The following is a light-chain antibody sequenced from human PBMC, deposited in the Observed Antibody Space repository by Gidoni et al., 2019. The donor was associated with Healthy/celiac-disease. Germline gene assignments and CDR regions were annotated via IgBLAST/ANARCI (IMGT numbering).Light chain of an antibody. V-gene: IGLV1-44*01. CDR1: SSNIGSNT. CDR2: SHT. Sequence: QSVLTPPPSASGSPGQRATISCSGSSSNIGSNTVNWYQQPPGTAPKLLIYSHTQRPSGVPDRFSGSKSGTSASLAISGLQSEDEADYYCAAWDDSLNGPVFGTGTKVTVL. CDR3: AAWDDSLNGPV. J-gene: IGLJ1*01.